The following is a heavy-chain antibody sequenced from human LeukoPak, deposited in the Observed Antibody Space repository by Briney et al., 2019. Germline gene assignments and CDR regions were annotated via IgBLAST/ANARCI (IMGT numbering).Heavy chain of an antibody. CDR3: ARSAYSSSFDY. V-gene: IGHV4-38-2*02. Sequence: SETLSLTCTVSGYSISSGYYWGWIRQPPGKGLEWIGGIYHSGSTYYNPSLKSRVTISVDTSKNQFSLKLSSVTAADTAVYYCARSAYSSSFDYWGQGTLVTVSS. J-gene: IGHJ4*02. D-gene: IGHD6-6*01. CDR1: GYSISSGYY. CDR2: IYHSGST.